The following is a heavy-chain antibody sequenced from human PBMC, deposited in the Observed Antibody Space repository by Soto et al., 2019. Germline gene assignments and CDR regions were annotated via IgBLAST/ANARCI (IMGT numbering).Heavy chain of an antibody. CDR2: IYHSGST. V-gene: IGHV4-38-2*01. J-gene: IGHJ4*02. Sequence: KPXETLSLTCAVSGYSISSGYYWGWIRQPPGKGLEWIGSIYHSGSTYYNPSLKSRVTISVDTSKNQFSLKLSSVTAADTAVYYCARGEYFDWLLPFDYWGQGTLATVSS. D-gene: IGHD3-9*01. CDR3: ARGEYFDWLLPFDY. CDR1: GYSISSGYY.